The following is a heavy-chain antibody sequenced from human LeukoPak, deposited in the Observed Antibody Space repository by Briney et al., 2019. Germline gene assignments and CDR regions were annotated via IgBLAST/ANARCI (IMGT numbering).Heavy chain of an antibody. CDR1: GFTFSSYS. CDR3: ARDREPYYYDSSGYYGKSFDI. J-gene: IGHJ3*02. V-gene: IGHV3-21*01. Sequence: GGSLRLSCAASGFTFSSYSMNWVRQAPGKGLEWVSCINSRSSYIYHADSVRGRFTISRDNTQNSLYLQMNSLRAEDTAVYYCARDREPYYYDSSGYYGKSFDIWGQGTMVTVSS. D-gene: IGHD3-22*01. CDR2: INSRSSYI.